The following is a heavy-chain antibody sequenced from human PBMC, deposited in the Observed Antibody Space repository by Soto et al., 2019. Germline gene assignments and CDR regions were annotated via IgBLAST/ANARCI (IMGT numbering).Heavy chain of an antibody. CDR1: GGSFSGYY. CDR3: ARVPIITSQNIVIIGFDP. J-gene: IGHJ5*02. V-gene: IGHV4-34*01. Sequence: SETLSLTCAVYGGSFSGYYWSWIRQPPGKGLEWIGEINHSGSTNYNPSLKSRVTISVDTSKNQFSLKLSSVTAADTAVYYCARVPIITSQNIVIIGFDPWGQGTLVTVSS. D-gene: IGHD3-10*01. CDR2: INHSGST.